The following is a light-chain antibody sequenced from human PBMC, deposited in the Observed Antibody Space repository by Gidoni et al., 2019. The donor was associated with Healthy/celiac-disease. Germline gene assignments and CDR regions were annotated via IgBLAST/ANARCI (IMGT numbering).Light chain of an antibody. CDR3: SSYAGSTFWV. V-gene: IGLV2-8*01. J-gene: IGLJ3*02. CDR2: EVS. CDR1: SSDVGGYNY. Sequence: QSALTQPPSASGSPGQSVTISCTGTSSDVGGYNYVSWYLQHPGKAPKLMIYEVSKRPSGVPDRFSGSKSGNTASLTVSGLQAEDEADYYCSSYAGSTFWVFGGGTKLTVL.